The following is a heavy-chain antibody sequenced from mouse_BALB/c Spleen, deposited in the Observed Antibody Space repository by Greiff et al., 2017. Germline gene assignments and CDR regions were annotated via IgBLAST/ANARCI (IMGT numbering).Heavy chain of an antibody. CDR1: GFSLTSYG. V-gene: IGHV2-9*02. Sequence: QVQLKQSGPGLVAPSQSLSITCTVSGFSLTSYGVHWVRQPPGKGLEWLGVIWAGGSTNYNSALMSRLSISKDNSKSQVFLKMNSLQTDDTAMYYCARDCPYYYGSSPYAMDYWGQGTSVTVSS. CDR3: ARDCPYYYGSSPYAMDY. J-gene: IGHJ4*01. CDR2: IWAGGST. D-gene: IGHD1-1*01.